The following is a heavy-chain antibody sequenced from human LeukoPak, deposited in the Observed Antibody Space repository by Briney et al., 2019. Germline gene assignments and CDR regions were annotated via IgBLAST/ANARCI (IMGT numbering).Heavy chain of an antibody. CDR3: ARDRVVVPAAILDAFDI. CDR1: GFTFSSYS. V-gene: IGHV3-48*01. J-gene: IGHJ3*02. Sequence: GGSLRLACAASGFTFSSYSMNWVRQAPGKGLEWISYNSSSSSTIYYADSVKGRFTISRDNAKNSLYLQMNSLRAEDTAVYYCARDRVVVPAAILDAFDIWGQGTMVTVSS. D-gene: IGHD2-2*02. CDR2: NSSSSSTI.